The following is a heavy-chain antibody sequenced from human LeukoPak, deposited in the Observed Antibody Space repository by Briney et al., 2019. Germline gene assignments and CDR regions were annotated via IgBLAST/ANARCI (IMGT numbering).Heavy chain of an antibody. D-gene: IGHD3-10*01. CDR3: AREMVRGSSAFEI. Sequence: TSETLSLTCTVSGGSISSYYRSWIRQPPGKGLEWIGYIYYSGSTNYNPSLKSRVTISVDTSKNQFSLKLSSVTAADTAVYYSAREMVRGSSAFEIWGQGTMVTASS. CDR1: GGSISSYY. CDR2: IYYSGST. J-gene: IGHJ3*02. V-gene: IGHV4-59*01.